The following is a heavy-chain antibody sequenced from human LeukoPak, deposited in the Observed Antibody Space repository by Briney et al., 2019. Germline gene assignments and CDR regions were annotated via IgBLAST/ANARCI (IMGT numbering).Heavy chain of an antibody. CDR3: ARLYCDGDCASSRLDL. V-gene: IGHV4-39*01. J-gene: IGHJ5*02. CDR1: GGSMNSSISY. Sequence: PSETLSLTCTVSGGSMNSSISYWVWIRQPPGKGLHWIGNIYYSTSTDYNPSLKSRVTMSVDTSKNQFSLKLTSLTAADTAVYYCARLYCDGDCASSRLDLWGQGTLVTISS. CDR2: IYYSTST. D-gene: IGHD2-21*02.